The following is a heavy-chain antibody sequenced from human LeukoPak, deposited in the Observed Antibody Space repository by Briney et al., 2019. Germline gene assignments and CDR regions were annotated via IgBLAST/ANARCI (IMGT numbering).Heavy chain of an antibody. J-gene: IGHJ4*02. CDR3: ARGNRPPDY. V-gene: IGHV3-11*06. Sequence: GESLRLSCAASGSTFSDYYMSWIRQAPGKGLEWVSYISGSSKSINYADSVKGRFTTSKHNAKNSLYLQMNSLRAEDTAVYYCARGNRPPDYWGQGTLVTVAS. CDR1: GSTFSDYY. CDR2: ISGSSKSI.